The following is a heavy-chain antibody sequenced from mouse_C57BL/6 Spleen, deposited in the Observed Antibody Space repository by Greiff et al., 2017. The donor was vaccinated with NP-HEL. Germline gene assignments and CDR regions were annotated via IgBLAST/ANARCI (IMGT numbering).Heavy chain of an antibody. Sequence: EVQLQQSGAELVRPGASVKLSCTASGFNIKDYYMHWVKQRPEQGLEWIGRIDPEDGDTEYAPKFQGKATMTADTSSNTAYLQLSSLTSEDTAVYYCSSWGSSYPFDYWGQGTTLTVSS. CDR2: IDPEDGDT. CDR1: GFNIKDYY. CDR3: SSWGSSYPFDY. D-gene: IGHD1-1*01. V-gene: IGHV14-1*01. J-gene: IGHJ2*01.